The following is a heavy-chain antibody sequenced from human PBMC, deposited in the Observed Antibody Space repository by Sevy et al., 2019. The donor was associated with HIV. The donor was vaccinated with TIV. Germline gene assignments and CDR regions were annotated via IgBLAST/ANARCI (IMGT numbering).Heavy chain of an antibody. Sequence: SETLSLTCTVSGGSLNSYYWSWIRQPAGKGLEWIGRIYTSGSTNYNPSLKSRVTMSVDTSKNQFSLKLSSVTAADTAVYYCARAGCSGGSCYYYYYGMDVWGQGTTVTVSS. D-gene: IGHD2-15*01. CDR2: IYTSGST. J-gene: IGHJ6*02. CDR1: GGSLNSYY. V-gene: IGHV4-4*07. CDR3: ARAGCSGGSCYYYYYGMDV.